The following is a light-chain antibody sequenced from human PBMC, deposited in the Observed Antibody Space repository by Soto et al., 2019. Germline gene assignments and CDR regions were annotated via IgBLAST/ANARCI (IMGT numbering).Light chain of an antibody. J-gene: IGKJ4*01. CDR1: QGXXXY. Sequence: DIXLTQSPSFLSASVGDRVTITCRAXQGXXXYIAWYQQRPGKAPKLLIYAASTLQSGVPSRFSGSGSGTEVTLTISSLQPEDFATYYCQQLNSYPTFGGGTKVEIK. CDR2: AAS. CDR3: QQLNSYPT. V-gene: IGKV1-9*01.